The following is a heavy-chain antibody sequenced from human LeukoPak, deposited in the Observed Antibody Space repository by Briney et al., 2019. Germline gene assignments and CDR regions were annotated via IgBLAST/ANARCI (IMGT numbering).Heavy chain of an antibody. CDR1: GFTFTTYA. Sequence: PGGSLRLSCAASGFTFTTYAMNWVRQAPGKGLEWVSSISGSTDYIYYADSLKGRFTIHRDNAKYTVYLQMNSLRVEDTAVYYCAIDTKRNLKYYFVSGGEGTRVTVSS. CDR2: ISGSTDYI. CDR3: AIDTKRNLKYYFVS. V-gene: IGHV3-21*01. J-gene: IGHJ4*02. D-gene: IGHD1-14*01.